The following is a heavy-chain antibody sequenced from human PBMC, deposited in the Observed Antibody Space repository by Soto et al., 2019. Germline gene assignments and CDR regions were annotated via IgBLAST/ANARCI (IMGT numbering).Heavy chain of an antibody. D-gene: IGHD2-8*01. Sequence: QPQLVQSGAEVKKPGASVTVSCKASGYTFTSYGISWVRQAPGQGLEWMGWVSAYNGDTNYAQNWQGRVTMTRDRSTRTAYMDLRSLGSDDTATYYCARDRGYCANGVCFRYDYWGQGTLVTVSS. CDR3: ARDRGYCANGVCFRYDY. V-gene: IGHV1-18*01. CDR1: GYTFTSYG. CDR2: VSAYNGDT. J-gene: IGHJ4*02.